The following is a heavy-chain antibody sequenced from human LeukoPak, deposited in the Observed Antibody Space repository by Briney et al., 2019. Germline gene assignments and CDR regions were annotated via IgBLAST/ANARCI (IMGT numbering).Heavy chain of an antibody. CDR1: GGSISSSSYY. V-gene: IGHV4-39*01. CDR3: ARQYYDILTGYYRASWFDP. J-gene: IGHJ5*02. D-gene: IGHD3-9*01. CDR2: IYYSGST. Sequence: SETLSLTCTVSGGSISSSSYYWGWIRQPPGKGLEWIGSIYYSGSTYYNPSLKSRVTISVDTSKNQFSLKLSSVTAADTAVYYCARQYYDILTGYYRASWFDPWGQGTLVTVSS.